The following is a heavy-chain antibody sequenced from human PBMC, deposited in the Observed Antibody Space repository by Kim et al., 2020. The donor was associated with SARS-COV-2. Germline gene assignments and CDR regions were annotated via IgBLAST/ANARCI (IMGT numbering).Heavy chain of an antibody. V-gene: IGHV1-3*01. CDR1: GYTFTSYA. CDR3: ARGGEYLWFGELSVWFDP. J-gene: IGHJ5*02. Sequence: ASVKVSCKASGYTFTSYAMHWVRQAPGQRLEWMGWINAGNGNTKYSQKFQGRVTITRDTSASTAYMELSSLRSEDTAVYYCARGGEYLWFGELSVWFDPWGQGTLVTVSS. D-gene: IGHD3-10*01. CDR2: INAGNGNT.